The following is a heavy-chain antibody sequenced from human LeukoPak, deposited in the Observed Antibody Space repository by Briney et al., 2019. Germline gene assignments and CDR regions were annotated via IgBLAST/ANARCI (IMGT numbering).Heavy chain of an antibody. CDR3: ARGGSPTLGY. CDR1: GYTFTGCY. CDR2: INSNNGAT. J-gene: IGHJ4*02. V-gene: IGHV1-2*02. Sequence: GASVKVSCKASGYTFTGCYLHWVRQAPGQGLEWMGWINSNNGATTYAQKFQGRVTVTRDTSISTAYMGLSSLKSDDTAVYYCARGGSPTLGYWGQGTLVAVSS. D-gene: IGHD1-26*01.